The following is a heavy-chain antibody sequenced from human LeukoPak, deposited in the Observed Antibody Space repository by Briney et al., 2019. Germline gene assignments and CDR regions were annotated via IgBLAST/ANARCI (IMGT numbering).Heavy chain of an antibody. D-gene: IGHD6-19*01. CDR1: GGSIGIYY. V-gene: IGHV4-59*01. Sequence: SETLSRTCTVSGGSIGIYYWSWIRQPPGKGLEWIGYIYYSGDTNYNPSLKSRVTISLDTSNNQFSLKLTSVTAADTAVYYCAGDSSGWLFVDYWGQGTRVTVSS. CDR3: AGDSSGWLFVDY. J-gene: IGHJ4*02. CDR2: IYYSGDT.